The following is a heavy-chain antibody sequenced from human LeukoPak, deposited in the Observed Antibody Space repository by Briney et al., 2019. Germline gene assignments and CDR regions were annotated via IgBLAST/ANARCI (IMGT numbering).Heavy chain of an antibody. CDR3: AKAPYYYDSSGYPHFDY. D-gene: IGHD3-22*01. CDR2: ISWNSGSI. V-gene: IGHV3-9*01. J-gene: IGHJ4*02. Sequence: GGSLRLSCAASGFTFDDYAMHWVRQAPGKGLEWVSGISWNSGSIGYADSVKGRFTISRDNAKNSLYLQMNSLRAEDTALYYCAKAPYYYDSSGYPHFDYWGQGTLVTVSS. CDR1: GFTFDDYA.